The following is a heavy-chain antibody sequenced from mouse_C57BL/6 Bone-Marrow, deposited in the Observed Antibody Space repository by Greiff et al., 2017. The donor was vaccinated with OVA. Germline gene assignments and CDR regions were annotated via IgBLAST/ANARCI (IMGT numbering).Heavy chain of an antibody. V-gene: IGHV1-18*01. CDR1: GYTFTDYN. CDR3: ARRRSYDGYSYYFGD. J-gene: IGHJ2*01. CDR2: INPNNGGT. Sequence: EVQVVESGPELVKPGASVKIPCKASGYTFTDYNMDWVKQSHGKSLEWIGDINPNNGGTIYNQKFKGKATLTVDKSSSTAYMELRSLTSEDTAVYYCARRRSYDGYSYYFGDWGQGTTLTVAS. D-gene: IGHD2-3*01.